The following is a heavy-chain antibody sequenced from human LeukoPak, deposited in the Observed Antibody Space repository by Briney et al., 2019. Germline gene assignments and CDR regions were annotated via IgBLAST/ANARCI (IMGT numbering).Heavy chain of an antibody. Sequence: SETLSLTCTVSGGSISSYYWSWIRQPPGKGLEWIGYIYYSGSTNYNPSLKSRVTISVDTSKNQFSLKLSSVTAADTAVYHCARGRYNCDYWGQGTLVTISS. CDR2: IYYSGST. CDR3: ARGRYNCDY. V-gene: IGHV4-59*01. D-gene: IGHD5-24*01. CDR1: GGSISSYY. J-gene: IGHJ4*02.